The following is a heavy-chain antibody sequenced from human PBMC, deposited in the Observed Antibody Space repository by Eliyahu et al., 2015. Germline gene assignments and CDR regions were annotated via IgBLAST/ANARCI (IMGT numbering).Heavy chain of an antibody. CDR1: GYSXSSGYY. D-gene: IGHD4-17*01. CDR2: IYHSGST. J-gene: IGHJ4*02. V-gene: IGHV4-38-2*02. Sequence: QVQLQESGPGLVKPSETLSLTCTVXGYSXSSGYYWGWIRQPPGKGLEWIGSIYHSGSTYYNPSLKSRVTISVDTSKNQFSLKLSSVTAADTAVYYCARARTVTTFFSDYWGQGTLVTVSS. CDR3: ARARTVTTFFSDY.